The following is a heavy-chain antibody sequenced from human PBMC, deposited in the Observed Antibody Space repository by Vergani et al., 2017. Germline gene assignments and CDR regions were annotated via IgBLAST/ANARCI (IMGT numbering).Heavy chain of an antibody. V-gene: IGHV3-33*01. J-gene: IGHJ4*02. CDR3: ARHRVPGIYYFDY. CDR2: IWFDGSKN. Sequence: QVQLVESGGGVVQPGRSLRLSCAASGFTFSNYGMHWVRQAPGKGLEWVAVIWFDGSKNYYADSVKGRFTISRDNSHNVVFLQMNSLRAEDPAVYYCARHRVPGIYYFDYWSQGTLVTVSS. CDR1: GFTFSNYG. D-gene: IGHD3-10*01.